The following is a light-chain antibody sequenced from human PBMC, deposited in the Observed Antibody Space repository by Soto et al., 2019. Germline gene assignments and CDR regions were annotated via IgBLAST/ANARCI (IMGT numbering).Light chain of an antibody. CDR2: DAS. CDR3: QQDGTSPRT. J-gene: IGKJ1*01. Sequence: ETVLTQSPATLSLSPGERVTLSCRASQDIRSHLAWYQQKPGQAPRLLIFDASSRATGIPDRFSGSGSGTDFTLSISRLEPEDFAVYYCQQDGTSPRTFGQGTKVDIK. V-gene: IGKV3-20*01. CDR1: QDIRSH.